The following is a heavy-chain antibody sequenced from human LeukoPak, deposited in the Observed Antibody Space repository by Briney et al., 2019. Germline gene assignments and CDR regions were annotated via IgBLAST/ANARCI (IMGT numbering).Heavy chain of an antibody. D-gene: IGHD5-24*01. CDR3: ARRRDGYNYDY. CDR1: DGSISSYY. Sequence: PSETLSLTCTVSDGSISSYYWSWIRQPPGKGLEWIGYIYYSGSTNYNPSLKSRVTISVDTSKNQFSLKLSSVTAADTAVYYCARRRDGYNYDYWGQGTLVTVSS. CDR2: IYYSGST. J-gene: IGHJ4*02. V-gene: IGHV4-59*01.